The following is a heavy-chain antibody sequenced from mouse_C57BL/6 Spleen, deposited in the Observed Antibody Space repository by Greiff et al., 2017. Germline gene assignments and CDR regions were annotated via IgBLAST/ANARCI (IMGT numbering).Heavy chain of an antibody. CDR1: GYTFTSYD. D-gene: IGHD4-1*01. J-gene: IGHJ1*03. Sequence: VQLVESGPELVKPGASVKLSCKASGYTFTSYDINWVKQRPGQGLEWIGWIYPRDGSTKYNEKFKGKATLTVDTSSSTAYMELHSLTSEDSAVYFCARTQTGTSWYFDVWGTGTTGTVSS. V-gene: IGHV1-85*01. CDR3: ARTQTGTSWYFDV. CDR2: IYPRDGST.